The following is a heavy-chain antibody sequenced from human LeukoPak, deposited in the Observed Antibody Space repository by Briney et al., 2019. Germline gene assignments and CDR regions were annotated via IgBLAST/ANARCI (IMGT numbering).Heavy chain of an antibody. D-gene: IGHD6-13*01. Sequence: GGSLRLSCAASGFSFSSYAMSWVRQAPGKGLEWVACITGSSGDTWYADSVKGRFTISRDNSKNTLYLQMNSLRAEDTAVYYCAKDGSSSWSYYFDYWGQGTLVTVSS. J-gene: IGHJ4*02. V-gene: IGHV3-23*01. CDR3: AKDGSSSWSYYFDY. CDR1: GFSFSSYA. CDR2: ITGSSGDT.